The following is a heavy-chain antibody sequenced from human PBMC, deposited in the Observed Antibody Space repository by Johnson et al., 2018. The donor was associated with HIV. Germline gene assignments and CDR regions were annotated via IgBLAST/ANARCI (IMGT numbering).Heavy chain of an antibody. CDR3: AKDKYPPTAAAGTDAFDI. V-gene: IGHV3-20*04. CDR1: GFTVSSYA. CDR2: INWNGGST. D-gene: IGHD6-13*01. Sequence: MQLVESGGGLVQPGGSLRLSCAASGFTVSSYAMSWVRLNPGKGLEWVSGINWNGGSTGYADSVKGRFTISRDNAKNSLYLQMNSLSPEDTAVYYCAKDKYPPTAAAGTDAFDIWGQGTMVTVSS. J-gene: IGHJ3*02.